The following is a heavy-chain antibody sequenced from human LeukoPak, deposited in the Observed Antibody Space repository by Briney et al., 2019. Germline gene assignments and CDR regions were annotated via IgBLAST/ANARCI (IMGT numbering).Heavy chain of an antibody. CDR3: ARDNRRQREQWLTTSYGMDV. CDR1: GGSISSYY. Sequence: SETLSLTCTVSGGSISSYYWSWIRQPPGKGLEWIGYIYYSGSTNYNPSLKRRVTISVDTSKNQFSLKLSSVTAADTAVYYCARDNRRQREQWLTTSYGMDVWGQGTTVTVSS. J-gene: IGHJ6*02. V-gene: IGHV4-59*01. D-gene: IGHD6-19*01. CDR2: IYYSGST.